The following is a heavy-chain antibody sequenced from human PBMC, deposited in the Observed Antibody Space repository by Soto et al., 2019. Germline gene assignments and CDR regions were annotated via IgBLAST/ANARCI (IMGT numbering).Heavy chain of an antibody. Sequence: EVQLVESGGGLVQPGGSLRLSCAASGFTFSSYWMHWVRQAPGKGLVWVSRINSDGSSTSYAASVKGRFTISRANAKNTLYLQMNSLRAEDTAVYYCARVGGTAYPYYFDYWGQGTLVTVSS. J-gene: IGHJ4*02. D-gene: IGHD2-21*02. CDR3: ARVGGTAYPYYFDY. V-gene: IGHV3-74*01. CDR1: GFTFSSYW. CDR2: INSDGSST.